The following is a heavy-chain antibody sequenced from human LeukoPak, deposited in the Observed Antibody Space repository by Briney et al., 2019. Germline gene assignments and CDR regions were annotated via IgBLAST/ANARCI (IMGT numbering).Heavy chain of an antibody. Sequence: GRSLRLSCAASGFNFNDSGMRWVRQALGKGLEWVAVIWYDGSEKYYADSVKGRLTISRDNSKNTLYLQMNSLRADDTAVYYCARDGYYGSGRPFDYWGQGALVSVSS. CDR1: GFNFNDSG. J-gene: IGHJ4*02. D-gene: IGHD3-10*01. V-gene: IGHV3-33*01. CDR2: IWYDGSEK. CDR3: ARDGYYGSGRPFDY.